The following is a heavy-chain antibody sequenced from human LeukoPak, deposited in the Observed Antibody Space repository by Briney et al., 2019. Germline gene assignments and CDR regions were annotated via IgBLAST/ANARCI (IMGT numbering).Heavy chain of an antibody. CDR3: ARDPGIAVAGLFFDY. CDR2: ISAYNGNT. V-gene: IGHV1-18*01. CDR1: GYTFTRYG. Sequence: ASVKVSCKASGYTFTRYGISWVRQAPGQGLEWMGWISAYNGNTNYAQKLQGRVTMTTDTSTSTAYMELRSLRSDDTAVYYCARDPGIAVAGLFFDYWGHGPLVTVSS. J-gene: IGHJ4*01. D-gene: IGHD6-19*01.